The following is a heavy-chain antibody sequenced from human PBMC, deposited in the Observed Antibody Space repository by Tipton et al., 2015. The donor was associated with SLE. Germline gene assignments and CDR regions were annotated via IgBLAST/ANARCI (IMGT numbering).Heavy chain of an antibody. V-gene: IGHV4-61*02. D-gene: IGHD1-26*01. CDR1: GGSISSGGYY. J-gene: IGHJ4*02. Sequence: TLSLTCTVSGGSISSGGYYWSWIRQPAGKGLAWIGRIYTSGSANYNPSLQSRVTIPVDTSKNQFSLTLSSVTAADTAVYYCASNSGSHGGFDYWGQGTLVTVSS. CDR2: IYTSGSA. CDR3: ASNSGSHGGFDY.